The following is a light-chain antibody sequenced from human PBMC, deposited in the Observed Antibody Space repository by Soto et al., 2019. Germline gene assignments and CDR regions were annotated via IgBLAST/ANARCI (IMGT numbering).Light chain of an antibody. V-gene: IGLV2-14*03. CDR3: TSWNTSTTMI. CDR2: DVN. J-gene: IGLJ2*01. Sequence: QSALTQPASVSGSPGQSITISCTGTSSDIGAYNFVSWYQQHPGKAPKLMLYDVNIRPSGVSNRFSGSKSGNTASLTISGRQAEDEDDYYCTSWNTSTTMIFGGGTKVTVL. CDR1: SSDIGAYNF.